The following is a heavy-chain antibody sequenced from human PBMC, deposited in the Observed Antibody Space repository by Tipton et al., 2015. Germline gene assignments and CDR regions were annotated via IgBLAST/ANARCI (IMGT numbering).Heavy chain of an antibody. CDR1: GFTFSDYY. D-gene: IGHD2-21*01. V-gene: IGHV4-34*01. Sequence: LRLSCAASGFTFSDYYMNWIRQPPGKGLEWIGEINHSGGTNYNPSLKSRVTISVDTSKNQFSLKLSSVTAADTAVYYCARGAAILVVWRWFDPWGQGTLVTVSS. CDR2: INHSGGT. CDR3: ARGAAILVVWRWFDP. J-gene: IGHJ5*02.